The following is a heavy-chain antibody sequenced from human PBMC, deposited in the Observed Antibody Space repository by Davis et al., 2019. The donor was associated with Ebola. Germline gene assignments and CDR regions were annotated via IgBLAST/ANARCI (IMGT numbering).Heavy chain of an antibody. CDR1: GFTFSSYG. D-gene: IGHD6-19*01. V-gene: IGHV3-30*03. Sequence: GESLKISCAASGFTFSSYGMHWVRQAPGKGLEWVAVISYDGSNKYYADSVKGRFTISRDNSKNKLYLQMNSLRAEDTAVYYCSGLGASSGWYLPWGQGTLVTVSS. J-gene: IGHJ5*02. CDR3: SGLGASSGWYLP. CDR2: ISYDGSNK.